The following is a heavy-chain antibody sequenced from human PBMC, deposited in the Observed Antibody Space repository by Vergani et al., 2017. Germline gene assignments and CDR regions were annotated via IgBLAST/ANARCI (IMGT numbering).Heavy chain of an antibody. CDR2: ISSSGGST. CDR3: AKAMTTVGLFDY. J-gene: IGHJ4*02. D-gene: IGHD4-23*01. Sequence: QVQLVESGGGLVKPGGSLRLSCAASGFTFSDYYMSWIRQAPGKGLEWVSYISSSGGSTYYADSVKGRFTISRDNSKNTLYLQMNSLRAEDTAVYYCAKAMTTVGLFDYWGQGTLVTVSS. V-gene: IGHV3-11*01. CDR1: GFTFSDYY.